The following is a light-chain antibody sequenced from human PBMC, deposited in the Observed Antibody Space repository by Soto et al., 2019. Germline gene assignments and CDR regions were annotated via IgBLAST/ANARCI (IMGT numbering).Light chain of an antibody. V-gene: IGKV3-20*01. CDR3: QQYDSSPLT. CDR2: GAS. Sequence: EIVLTQSPGTLSLSPGERATLSCRASQSVSSNYLAWYQQKPGQAPRLLIYGASSRATGIPDRFSGSGSGTDLTLTISRPDPEDVAVYYCQQYDSSPLTFGGGTKVEIK. CDR1: QSVSSNY. J-gene: IGKJ4*01.